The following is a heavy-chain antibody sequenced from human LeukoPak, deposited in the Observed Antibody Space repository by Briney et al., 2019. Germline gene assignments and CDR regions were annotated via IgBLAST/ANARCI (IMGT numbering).Heavy chain of an antibody. V-gene: IGHV4-39*01. D-gene: IGHD2-8*02. J-gene: IGHJ5*02. CDR3: ARLPTGFPNWFDP. CDR2: IYYSGST. Sequence: PSETLSLTCTVSGGSISSSSYYWGWIRQPPGKGLEWIGSIYYSGSTYYNPSLKSRVTISVDTSKNQFSLKLSSVTAADTAVYYCARLPTGFPNWFDPWGQGTRVTVSS. CDR1: GGSISSSSYY.